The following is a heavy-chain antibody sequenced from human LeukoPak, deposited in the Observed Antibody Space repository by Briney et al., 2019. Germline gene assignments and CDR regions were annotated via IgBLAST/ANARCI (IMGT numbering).Heavy chain of an antibody. Sequence: SVTVSCKASGGTFSSYAISWVRQAPGQGLEWMGGIIPIFGTANYAQKFQGRVTITTDESTSTAHMELSSLRSEDTAVYYCARPHRYCSSTSCYHAASWDYWGQGTLVTVSS. D-gene: IGHD2-2*01. V-gene: IGHV1-69*05. CDR2: IIPIFGTA. CDR1: GGTFSSYA. CDR3: ARPHRYCSSTSCYHAASWDY. J-gene: IGHJ4*02.